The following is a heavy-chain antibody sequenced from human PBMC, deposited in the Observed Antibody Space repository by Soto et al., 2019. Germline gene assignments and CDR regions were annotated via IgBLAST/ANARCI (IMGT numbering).Heavy chain of an antibody. CDR2: IIPIFPTP. J-gene: IGHJ6*02. V-gene: IGHV1-69*12. CDR1: GGTFRSSA. D-gene: IGHD2-8*01. CDR3: ARDSDPLQVGGNYWCMVAV. Sequence: QVQLVQSGAEVKKPGSSVKLSCKASGGTFRSSAISWVRQAPGQGLEWMGGIIPIFPTPDYAQKFQERVTISADESARTADMEMSSLTSEAAAVYYTARDSDPLQVGGNYWCMVAVGGQATTVTV.